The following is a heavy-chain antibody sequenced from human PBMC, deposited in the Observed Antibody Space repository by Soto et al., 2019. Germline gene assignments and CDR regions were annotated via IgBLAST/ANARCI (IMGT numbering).Heavy chain of an antibody. CDR1: GCTVTCYD. J-gene: IGHJ3*02. Sequence: XSVKXSWKASGCTVTCYDIHWVRQATGQGLEWMAWXNPNNXYTANAQKFQXXVTMTRNXXTSKVYMELSSLSSEDTAVYYCARTRLQRAFDIWGQETMVT. CDR2: XNPNNXYT. CDR3: ARTRLQRAFDI. D-gene: IGHD4-4*01. V-gene: IGHV1-8*01.